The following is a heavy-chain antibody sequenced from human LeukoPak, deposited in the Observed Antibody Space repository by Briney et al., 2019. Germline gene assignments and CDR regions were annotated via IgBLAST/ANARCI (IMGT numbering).Heavy chain of an antibody. D-gene: IGHD3-16*01. CDR3: AREGDNNAYLPLYYYYYMDV. Sequence: ASVKVSCKASGYTFTDNFIHWVRQAPGQGLEWMGGINPNTGDTNFGPKFQGRVTMTRDTSISTAYMELSSLTSDDTAIYYCAREGDNNAYLPLYYYYYMDVWGKGTTVTVSS. V-gene: IGHV1-2*02. J-gene: IGHJ6*03. CDR2: INPNTGDT. CDR1: GYTFTDNF.